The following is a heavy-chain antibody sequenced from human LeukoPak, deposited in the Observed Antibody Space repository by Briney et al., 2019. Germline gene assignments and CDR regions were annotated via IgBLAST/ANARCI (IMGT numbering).Heavy chain of an antibody. J-gene: IGHJ4*02. CDR3: ARFGYYDILTGYSY. V-gene: IGHV4-34*01. CDR1: GGSFSGYY. Sequence: SETLSLTCAVYGGSFSGYYWSWIRQPPGKGLEWIGSIYHSGSTYYNPSLKSRVTISVDTSKNQFSLKLSSVTAADTAVYYCARFGYYDILTGYSYWGQGTLVTVSS. CDR2: IYHSGST. D-gene: IGHD3-9*01.